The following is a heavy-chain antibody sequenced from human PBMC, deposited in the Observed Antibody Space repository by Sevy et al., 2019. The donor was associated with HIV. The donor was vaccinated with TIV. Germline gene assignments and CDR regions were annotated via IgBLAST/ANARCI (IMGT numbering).Heavy chain of an antibody. V-gene: IGHV3-23*01. Sequence: GGSLRLSCVASGFTFSNYWMSWVRQAPGMGLEWVSAISGDGGGTYYADSVKGRFTISRDNSKNTLYLQMNSLRSEDTAIYYCAKGRGLGLGLDPWGQGTLVTVSS. CDR2: ISGDGGGT. CDR1: GFTFSNYW. CDR3: AKGRGLGLGLDP. D-gene: IGHD7-27*01. J-gene: IGHJ5*02.